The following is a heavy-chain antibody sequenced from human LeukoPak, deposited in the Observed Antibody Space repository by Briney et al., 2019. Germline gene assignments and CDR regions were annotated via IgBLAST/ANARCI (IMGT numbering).Heavy chain of an antibody. Sequence: SVKVSCKASGYTFSSNGISWVRQAPGQGLEWMGGIIPIFGTANYAQKFQGRVTITADKSTSTAYMELSSLRSEDTAVYYCASSNGYSSGWYLPITDYWGQGTLVTVSS. V-gene: IGHV1-69*06. CDR1: GYTFSSNG. J-gene: IGHJ4*02. D-gene: IGHD6-19*01. CDR3: ASSNGYSSGWYLPITDY. CDR2: IIPIFGTA.